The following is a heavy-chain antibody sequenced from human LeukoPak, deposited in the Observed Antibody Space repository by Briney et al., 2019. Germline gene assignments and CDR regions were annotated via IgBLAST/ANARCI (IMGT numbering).Heavy chain of an antibody. V-gene: IGHV3-23*01. D-gene: IGHD3-3*01. CDR1: GFTFSDYA. Sequence: GGSLRLSCTGSGFTFSDYAMAWVRQAPGKGLEWVSAISGSGGSTYYADSVTGRFTISRDNSKNTLYLQMNSLRAEDTAVYYCAKDGVGDNDWGQGTLVTVSS. CDR3: AKDGVGDND. CDR2: ISGSGGST. J-gene: IGHJ4*02.